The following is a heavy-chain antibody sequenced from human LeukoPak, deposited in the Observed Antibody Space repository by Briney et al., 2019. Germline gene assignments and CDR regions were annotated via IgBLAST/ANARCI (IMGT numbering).Heavy chain of an antibody. D-gene: IGHD3-22*01. J-gene: IGHJ4*02. Sequence: GGSLRLSCAASGFIFSSYSMNWVRQAPGKGLEWVSLIYSGGDKRYAASVKGRFTISRDNSKNTLYLQMDSLRVEDTAVYYCGGYSSLDHWGQGTLVTVSS. CDR2: IYSGGDK. CDR3: GGYSSLDH. CDR1: GFIFSSYS. V-gene: IGHV3-53*01.